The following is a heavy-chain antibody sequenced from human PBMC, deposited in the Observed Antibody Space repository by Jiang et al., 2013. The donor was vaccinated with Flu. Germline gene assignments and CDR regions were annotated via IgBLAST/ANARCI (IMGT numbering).Heavy chain of an antibody. D-gene: IGHD4/OR15-4a*01. CDR2: DWDDDK. V-gene: IGHV2-70*01. J-gene: IGHJ4*02. CDR3: TRMLTRNYFDY. Sequence: DWDDDKYYSTSLKTRLTISKDTSKNQVVLTMTNMDPVDTATYYCTRMLTRNYFDYWGQGTLVTVSS.